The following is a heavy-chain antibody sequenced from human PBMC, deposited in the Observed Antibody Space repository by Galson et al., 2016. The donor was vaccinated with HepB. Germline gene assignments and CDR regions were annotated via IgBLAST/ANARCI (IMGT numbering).Heavy chain of an antibody. D-gene: IGHD2-8*01. CDR1: VSFFTYY. V-gene: IGHV4-59*12. CDR3: ARDRFCADGICKGCWFDL. CDR2: INSSGNT. Sequence: DTLFPTSAFGVSFFTYYFCWLSRHPPEERLEFTGVINSSGNTKYTHSLKSRVTISVDTSKSQFSLKLTSVTAEDTAVYYCARDRFCADGICKGCWFDLWGQGAMVIVSS. J-gene: IGHJ5*02.